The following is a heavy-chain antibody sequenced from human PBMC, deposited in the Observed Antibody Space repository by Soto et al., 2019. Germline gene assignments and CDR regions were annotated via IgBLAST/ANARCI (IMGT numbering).Heavy chain of an antibody. CDR3: ARGGEYIGYDSPEVDAFDI. V-gene: IGHV3-11*01. CDR2: ITSSGGTI. J-gene: IGHJ3*02. D-gene: IGHD5-12*01. CDR1: GFTFSDYY. Sequence: PGGSLRLSCAASGFTFSDYYMSWSRRAPGKGLEWVSYITSSGGTIYYADSVKGRFTISRDNAKNSLYLEMNSLRAEDTAVYYSARGGEYIGYDSPEVDAFDIWGQGTMVTVSS.